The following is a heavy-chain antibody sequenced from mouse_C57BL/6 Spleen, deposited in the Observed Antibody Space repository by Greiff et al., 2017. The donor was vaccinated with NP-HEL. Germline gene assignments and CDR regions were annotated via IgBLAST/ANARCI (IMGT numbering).Heavy chain of an antibody. J-gene: IGHJ2*01. Sequence: DVQLVESGGGLVKPGGSLKLSCAASGFTFSDYGMHWVRQAPEKGLEWVAYISSGSSTIYYADTVKGRFTISRDNAKNTLFLQMTSLRSEDTAMYYCARSPDYGTYYFDYWGQGTTLTVSS. CDR1: GFTFSDYG. CDR2: ISSGSSTI. D-gene: IGHD1-1*02. CDR3: ARSPDYGTYYFDY. V-gene: IGHV5-17*01.